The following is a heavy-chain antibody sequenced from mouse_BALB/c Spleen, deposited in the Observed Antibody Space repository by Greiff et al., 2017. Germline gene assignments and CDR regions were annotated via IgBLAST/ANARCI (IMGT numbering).Heavy chain of an antibody. CDR1: GFTFTDYY. Sequence: EVKVVESGGGLVQPGGSLRLSCATSGFTFTDYYMSWVRQPPGKELEWLGFIRNKANGYKTDYSASVKVRFTISRDNSQSILYLQMNTLRAEDNATYYCARDSGYDYHAMDYWGQGTSVTVSS. CDR3: ARDSGYDYHAMDY. V-gene: IGHV7-3*02. D-gene: IGHD2-2*01. CDR2: IRNKANGYKT. J-gene: IGHJ4*01.